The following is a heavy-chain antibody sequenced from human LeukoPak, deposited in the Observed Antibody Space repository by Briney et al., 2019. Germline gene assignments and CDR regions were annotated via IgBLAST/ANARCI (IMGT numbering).Heavy chain of an antibody. J-gene: IGHJ4*02. CDR3: AKDHLGISTAGFDY. D-gene: IGHD6-13*01. Sequence: GGSLRLSCAASGFTFSSYAMTWVRQAPGKGLEWVSAISGSGGSTYYADSVKGRFTISRDNSKNTLFLQMNSLRADDTAIYYCAKDHLGISTAGFDYWGQGTLVTVSS. V-gene: IGHV3-23*01. CDR1: GFTFSSYA. CDR2: ISGSGGST.